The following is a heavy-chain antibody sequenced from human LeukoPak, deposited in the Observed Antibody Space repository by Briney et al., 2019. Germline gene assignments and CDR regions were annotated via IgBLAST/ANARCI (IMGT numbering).Heavy chain of an antibody. CDR1: SDPLNDNLYY. CDR3: VRDGRFDSACFDS. Sequence: SETLSLTCNVSSDPLNDNLYYWGWIRQSPGKGLEWIGAFYSSGSTSSHSSLKSRVTISVDTSRTQLSLKLDSVTDTDTAVYYCVRDGRFDSACFDSWGPGTLVTVSS. V-gene: IGHV4-39*07. J-gene: IGHJ4*02. D-gene: IGHD6-19*01. CDR2: FYSSGST.